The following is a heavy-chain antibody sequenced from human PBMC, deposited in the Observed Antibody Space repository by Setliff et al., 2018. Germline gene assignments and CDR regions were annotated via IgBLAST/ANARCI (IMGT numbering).Heavy chain of an antibody. CDR3: SRLVRYCTTTTCQRASGGDY. J-gene: IGHJ4*02. V-gene: IGHV1-18*01. CDR1: GYKFNDYA. Sequence: ASVKVSCKTSGYKFNDYAISWVRQGPGQGLEWMGWISAYSGNTYYAQKLHDRVTLTTDTSTSTAYMELRSLGTDDTAVYYCSRLVRYCTTTTCQRASGGDYWGQGTLVTVSS. CDR2: ISAYSGNT. D-gene: IGHD2-2*01.